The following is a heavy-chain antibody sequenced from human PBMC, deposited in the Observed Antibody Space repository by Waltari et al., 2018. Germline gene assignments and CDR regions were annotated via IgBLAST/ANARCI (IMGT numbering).Heavy chain of an antibody. CDR3: ARFPRIAARPRYYYYYMDV. J-gene: IGHJ6*03. CDR1: GGTFRSYA. D-gene: IGHD6-6*01. V-gene: IGHV1-69*14. CDR2: IIPIFGTA. Sequence: QVQLVQSGAEVKKPGSSVQVSCQASGGTFRSYAISWVRQAPAQGLEWMGGIIPIFGTANYAQKFQGRVTITADKSTSTAYMELSSLRSEDTAVYYCARFPRIAARPRYYYYYMDVWGKGTTVTVSS.